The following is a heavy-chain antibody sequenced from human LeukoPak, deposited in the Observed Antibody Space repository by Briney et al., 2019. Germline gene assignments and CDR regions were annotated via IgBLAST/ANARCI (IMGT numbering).Heavy chain of an antibody. CDR2: ISSSSSYI. Sequence: GGSLRLSCAASGFTFSSYSMNWVRQAPGKGLEWVSSISSSSSYIYYADSVKGRFTISRDNAKNSLYLQMNSLRAEDTAVYYCAKRGAEVGATVAPGDYWGQGTLVTVSS. CDR3: AKRGAEVGATVAPGDY. J-gene: IGHJ4*02. V-gene: IGHV3-21*04. D-gene: IGHD1-26*01. CDR1: GFTFSSYS.